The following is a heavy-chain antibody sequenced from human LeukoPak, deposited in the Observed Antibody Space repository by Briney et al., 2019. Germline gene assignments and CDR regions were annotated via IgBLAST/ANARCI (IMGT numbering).Heavy chain of an antibody. CDR2: ISSSSSYI. Sequence: GGSLRLSCAASGFTFSSYSMNWVRQAPGKGLEWVSSISSSSSYIYYADSVKGRFTISRDNAKNSLYLQMNSLRAEDTAVYYCAKRGAEVGATVAPGDYWGQGTLVTVSS. CDR3: AKRGAEVGATVAPGDY. J-gene: IGHJ4*02. V-gene: IGHV3-21*04. D-gene: IGHD1-26*01. CDR1: GFTFSSYS.